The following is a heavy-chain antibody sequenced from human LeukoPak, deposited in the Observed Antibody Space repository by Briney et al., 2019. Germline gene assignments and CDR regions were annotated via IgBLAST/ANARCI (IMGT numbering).Heavy chain of an antibody. CDR2: ISGSGGST. J-gene: IGHJ6*02. D-gene: IGHD3-9*01. Sequence: GGSLRLSCAASGFTFSSYAMSWVRQAPGKGLEWVSAISGSGGSTYYADSVKGRFTISRDNSKNTLYLQMSSLRAEDTAVYYCAKGPAAVYYDILTGYYNGGMDVWGQGTTVTVSS. V-gene: IGHV3-23*01. CDR1: GFTFSSYA. CDR3: AKGPAAVYYDILTGYYNGGMDV.